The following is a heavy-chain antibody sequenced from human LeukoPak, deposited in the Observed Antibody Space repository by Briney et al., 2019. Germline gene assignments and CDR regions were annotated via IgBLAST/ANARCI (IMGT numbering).Heavy chain of an antibody. CDR2: ISGYNGYT. Sequence: ASVKVSCKASGGTFSSYAISWVRQAPGQGLEWMGWISGYNGYTSYAQNLQGRVTVTIDTSTTTAYMELRSLRSDDTAVYYCAREPIPYCSSTSCPRDLWDPWGQGTLVTVSS. CDR3: AREPIPYCSSTSCPRDLWDP. V-gene: IGHV1-18*01. J-gene: IGHJ5*02. CDR1: GGTFSSYA. D-gene: IGHD2-2*01.